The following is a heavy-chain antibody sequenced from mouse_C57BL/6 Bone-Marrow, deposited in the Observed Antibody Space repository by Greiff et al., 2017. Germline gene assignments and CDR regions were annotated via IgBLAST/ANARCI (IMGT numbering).Heavy chain of an antibody. CDR2: IDPENGDT. J-gene: IGHJ2*01. D-gene: IGHD1-1*01. CDR1: GFNIKDDY. V-gene: IGHV14-4*01. Sequence: VQLQQSGAELVRPGASVKLSCTASGFNIKDDYMHWVKQRPEQGLEWIGWIDPENGDTKYDSKFQGKATITADTSSNTAYLQLSSLTSEDTAVDYCTHYSSSYGYFDYWGQGTTLTVSS. CDR3: THYSSSYGYFDY.